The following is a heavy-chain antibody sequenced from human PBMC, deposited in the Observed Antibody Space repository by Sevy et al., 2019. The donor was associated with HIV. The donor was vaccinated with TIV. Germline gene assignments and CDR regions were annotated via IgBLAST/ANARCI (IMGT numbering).Heavy chain of an antibody. CDR2: INPNSGGT. J-gene: IGHJ4*02. V-gene: IGHV1-2*02. CDR1: GYTFTGYY. D-gene: IGHD3-22*01. Sequence: ASVKVSCNASGYTFTGYYMHWVRQAPGQGLEWMGWINPNSGGTNYAQKFQGRVTMTRDTSISTAYMELSRLRSDDTAVYYCAPGSGYPPQSGYYWGQGTLVTVSS. CDR3: APGSGYPPQSGYY.